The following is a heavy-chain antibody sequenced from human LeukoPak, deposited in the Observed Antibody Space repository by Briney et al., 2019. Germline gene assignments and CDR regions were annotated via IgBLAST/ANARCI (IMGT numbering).Heavy chain of an antibody. CDR3: ARDDYYDSSGCDY. Sequence: GGSLRLSCAASGFTFSSYSMNWVRQAPGKGLEWVSYISSSSSTIYYADSVKGRFTISRDNAKNSLYLQMNSLRAEDTAVYYCARDDYYDSSGCDYWGQGTLVTVSS. CDR2: ISSSSSTI. CDR1: GFTFSSYS. D-gene: IGHD3-22*01. J-gene: IGHJ4*02. V-gene: IGHV3-48*04.